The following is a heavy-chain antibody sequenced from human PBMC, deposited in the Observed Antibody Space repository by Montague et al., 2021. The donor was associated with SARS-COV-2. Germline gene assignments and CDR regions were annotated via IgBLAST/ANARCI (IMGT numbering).Heavy chain of an antibody. CDR2: VNQTGTT. J-gene: IGHJ3*02. CDR3: ARGRRAVVVPGAGPAGRAFDI. D-gene: IGHD2-2*01. Sequence: SETLSLTCAISGGSFRNYYWSWIRQPPGKGLEWIGEVNQTGTTIYNPSVKSGVTLSEDTSKNHFYLRLNSVTAADTAVYYCARGRRAVVVPGAGPAGRAFDIWGQGTMVTVSS. CDR1: GGSFRNYY. V-gene: IGHV4-34*01.